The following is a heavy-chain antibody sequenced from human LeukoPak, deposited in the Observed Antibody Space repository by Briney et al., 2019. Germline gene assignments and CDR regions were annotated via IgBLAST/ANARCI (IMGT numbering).Heavy chain of an antibody. Sequence: GGSLRLSCAASGFTFSSYAMSWVRQAPGKGLEWVSAISGSGGSTYYADSVKGRFTISRDNSKSTLYLQMNSLRAEDTAVYYCAKDGALTEKRPSPDYWGQGTLVTVSS. CDR1: GFTFSSYA. CDR2: ISGSGGST. D-gene: IGHD4/OR15-4a*01. J-gene: IGHJ4*02. CDR3: AKDGALTEKRPSPDY. V-gene: IGHV3-23*01.